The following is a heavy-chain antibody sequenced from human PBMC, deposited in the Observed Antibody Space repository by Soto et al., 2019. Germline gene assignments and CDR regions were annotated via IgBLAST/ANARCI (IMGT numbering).Heavy chain of an antibody. CDR3: AGAGVEYFYFDY. CDR2: IYYSGST. D-gene: IGHD6-6*01. J-gene: IGHJ4*02. Sequence: QVQLQESSPGLVKPSQTLSLTCTVSGGSISSGGYYWNWIRQHPGKGLEWIGYIYYSGSTYYNQSLKSRVTISVDTSKNQFSLELSSVTAADTAVYFCAGAGVEYFYFDYWGQGTLVTVSS. V-gene: IGHV4-31*03. CDR1: GGSISSGGYY.